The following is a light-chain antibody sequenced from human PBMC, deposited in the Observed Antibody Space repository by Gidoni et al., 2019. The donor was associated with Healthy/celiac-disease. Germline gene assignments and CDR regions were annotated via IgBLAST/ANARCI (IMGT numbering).Light chain of an antibody. CDR1: SSNIGSSA. J-gene: IGLJ3*02. CDR2: NNT. Sequence: QSVLTQPPSASGTPGQRVTSSCFGSSSNIGSSAVNWYQQLPETAPKLLIYNNTQRPSGVPDRFSGSKSGTSASLAISGLQAEDEADYFCAAWDDSLNGWVFGGGTKLTVL. V-gene: IGLV1-44*01. CDR3: AAWDDSLNGWV.